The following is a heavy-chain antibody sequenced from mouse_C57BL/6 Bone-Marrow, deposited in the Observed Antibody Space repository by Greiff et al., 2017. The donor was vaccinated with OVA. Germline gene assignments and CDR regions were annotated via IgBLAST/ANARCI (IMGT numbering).Heavy chain of an antibody. Sequence: EVQLQQSVAELVRPGASVKLSCTASGFNIKNTYMHWVKQRPEQGLEWFGRIDPATDNTKYAPKIQGTATMTADTSSNTAYLQLSSLSSEDTSVYCCARGNFGSSFYAMDYWGQGTSVTVSS. CDR2: IDPATDNT. D-gene: IGHD1-1*01. CDR3: ARGNFGSSFYAMDY. J-gene: IGHJ4*01. CDR1: GFNIKNTY. V-gene: IGHV14-3*01.